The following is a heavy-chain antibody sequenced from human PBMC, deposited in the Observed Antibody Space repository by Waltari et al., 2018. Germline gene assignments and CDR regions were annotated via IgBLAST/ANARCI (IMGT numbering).Heavy chain of an antibody. V-gene: IGHV1-18*01. Sequence: QVQLVQSGAEVKKPGASVKVSCKASGYTFTSYGISWVRQAPGQGLEWMGWSSAYNVNTNYAQKLQGRVTMTTDTSTSTAYSELRSLRSDDTAVDYYARYDILTGYYMAAEYFQHWGQGTLVTVSS. CDR2: SSAYNVNT. D-gene: IGHD3-9*01. CDR1: GYTFTSYG. J-gene: IGHJ1*01. CDR3: ARYDILTGYYMAAEYFQH.